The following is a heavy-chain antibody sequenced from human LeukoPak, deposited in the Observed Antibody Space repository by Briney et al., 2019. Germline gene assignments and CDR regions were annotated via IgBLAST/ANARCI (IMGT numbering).Heavy chain of an antibody. Sequence: GGSLRLSCSASGFNFSSHAMNWVRQAPGKGLEWISFISGSGRNTDYADSVKGRFTVSRDNPKNMLFLQMTSLRAEDTATYYCAKDRHITMMVVGPIDHWGQGALVTVSS. V-gene: IGHV3-23*01. D-gene: IGHD3-22*01. CDR1: GFNFSSHA. CDR3: AKDRHITMMVVGPIDH. CDR2: ISGSGRNT. J-gene: IGHJ4*02.